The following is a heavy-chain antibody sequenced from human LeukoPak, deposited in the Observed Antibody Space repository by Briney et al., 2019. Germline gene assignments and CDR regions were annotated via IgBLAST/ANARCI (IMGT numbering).Heavy chain of an antibody. CDR2: VNPNSGNT. Sequence: ASVKVSCKASGYTFTSYDINWVRQATGQGLEWMGWVNPNSGNTGYVQKFQGRVTMTRNTSISTAYMELSSLRSEDTAVYYCARSIFGVVIIDYWGQGTLVTVSS. J-gene: IGHJ4*02. D-gene: IGHD3-3*01. CDR3: ARSIFGVVIIDY. V-gene: IGHV1-8*01. CDR1: GYTFTSYD.